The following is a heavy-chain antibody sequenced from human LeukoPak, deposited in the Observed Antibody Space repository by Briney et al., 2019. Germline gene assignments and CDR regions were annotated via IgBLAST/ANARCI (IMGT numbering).Heavy chain of an antibody. Sequence: PGGSLRLSCAASGFTFRNYGMSWVRQAPGKGLEWVSAISGSGGSTYYADSVKGRFTISRDNSKNTLFLQFNSLRADDTAVYYCAKGRGTTVTAAANYWGQGTLVTVSS. CDR1: GFTFRNYG. V-gene: IGHV3-23*01. CDR2: ISGSGGST. D-gene: IGHD4-17*01. J-gene: IGHJ4*02. CDR3: AKGRGTTVTAAANY.